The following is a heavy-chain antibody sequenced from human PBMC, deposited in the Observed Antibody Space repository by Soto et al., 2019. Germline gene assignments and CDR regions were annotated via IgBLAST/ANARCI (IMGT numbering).Heavy chain of an antibody. Sequence: QVQLVQSGAEVKKPGASVKVSCKASGYTFTNYGISWVRQAPGQGLEWMGWINTYNGNTNHAQKLQGRVTMTTDTSTGTDYMELRSLRSDDTAVYYCARGVGSGTYYNQYNWFDPWGQGTLVTVSS. J-gene: IGHJ5*02. CDR1: GYTFTNYG. CDR2: INTYNGNT. V-gene: IGHV1-18*01. D-gene: IGHD3-10*01. CDR3: ARGVGSGTYYNQYNWFDP.